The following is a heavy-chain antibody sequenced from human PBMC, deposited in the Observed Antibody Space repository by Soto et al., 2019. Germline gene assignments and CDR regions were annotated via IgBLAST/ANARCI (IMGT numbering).Heavy chain of an antibody. D-gene: IGHD1-26*01. CDR3: ARGGGDSGSYPLDAFDI. V-gene: IGHV3-33*01. CDR1: GFTFSSYG. CDR2: IWYDGSNK. Sequence: QVQLVESGGGVVQPGRSLRLSCAASGFTFSSYGMHWVRQAPGKGLEWVAVIWYDGSNKYYADSVKGRFTISRDNSKNTLYLQMNSLRAEDMAVYYCARGGGDSGSYPLDAFDIWGQGTMVTVSS. J-gene: IGHJ3*02.